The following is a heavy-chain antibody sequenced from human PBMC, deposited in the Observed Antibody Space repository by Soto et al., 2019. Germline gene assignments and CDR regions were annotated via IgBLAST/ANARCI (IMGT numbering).Heavy chain of an antibody. D-gene: IGHD6-6*01. Sequence: GGSLRLSCTASGFTFGDYAMSWVRQAPGKGLEWVGFIRSKAYGGTTEYAASVKGRFTISRDDSKSIAYLQMNSLKTEDTAVYYCTRDRLFIAARFNWFDPWGQGTLVTVS. CDR3: TRDRLFIAARFNWFDP. J-gene: IGHJ5*02. CDR1: GFTFGDYA. CDR2: IRSKAYGGTT. V-gene: IGHV3-49*04.